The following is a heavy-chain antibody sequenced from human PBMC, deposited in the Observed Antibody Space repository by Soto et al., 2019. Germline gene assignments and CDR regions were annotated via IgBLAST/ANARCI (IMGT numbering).Heavy chain of an antibody. D-gene: IGHD6-19*01. CDR1: GGSISSYD. CDR3: ATMHTRLYRSGTMDV. Sequence: SETLSLTCTVAGGSISSYDWSWIRQPAGKGLEWIGRIHTSGSTNYNPSLKSRVTMSVDTSKNQFSLQLSSVTAADTAVYYCATMHTRLYRSGTMDVWGQGTTVTVS. V-gene: IGHV4-4*07. CDR2: IHTSGST. J-gene: IGHJ6*02.